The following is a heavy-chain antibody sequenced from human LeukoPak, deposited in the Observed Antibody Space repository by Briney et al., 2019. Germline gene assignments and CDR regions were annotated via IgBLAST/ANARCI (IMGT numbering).Heavy chain of an antibody. CDR1: GFTFSTYG. D-gene: IGHD3-10*01. Sequence: PGGSLTLSCAASGFTFSTYGMNWVRQAPGKGLEWVAALSYDGYNHRDADSVRGRLTISRDNSKNLLLLQMNNLRVEDTAIYYCAKNKGSYQCTYYGMEVWGQGTTVSVSS. J-gene: IGHJ6*02. V-gene: IGHV3-30*18. CDR3: AKNKGSYQCTYYGMEV. CDR2: LSYDGYNH.